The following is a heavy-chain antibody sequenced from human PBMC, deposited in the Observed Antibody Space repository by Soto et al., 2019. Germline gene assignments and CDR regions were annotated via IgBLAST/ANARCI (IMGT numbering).Heavy chain of an antibody. CDR3: ASTPVTAPTGFHYFFRMDV. Sequence: GESLKISCKGSGYSFTSYWISWVRQMPGKGLEWMGRIDPSDSYTNYSPSFQGHVTISADKSISTAYLQWSSLKASDTAMYYCASTPVTAPTGFHYFFRMDVWRQGTTVTASS. CDR2: IDPSDSYT. D-gene: IGHD2-21*02. J-gene: IGHJ6*02. V-gene: IGHV5-10-1*01. CDR1: GYSFTSYW.